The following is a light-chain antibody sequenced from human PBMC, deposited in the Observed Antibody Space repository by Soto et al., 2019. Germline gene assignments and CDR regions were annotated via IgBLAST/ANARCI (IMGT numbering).Light chain of an antibody. CDR3: QQFSSYPLT. V-gene: IGKV3-20*01. Sequence: EFVLTQSPGTLSLSPGERATLSCRASQTVRNNYLAWYQQKPGQAPRLLIYDASSRATGIPDRFSGGGSGTYFTLTISRLEPEDFAVYYCQQFSSYPLTFGGGTKVDNK. CDR1: QTVRNNY. CDR2: DAS. J-gene: IGKJ4*01.